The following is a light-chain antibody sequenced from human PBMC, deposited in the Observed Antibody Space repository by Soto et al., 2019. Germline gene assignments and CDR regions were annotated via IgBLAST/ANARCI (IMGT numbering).Light chain of an antibody. CDR1: QSISTY. V-gene: IGKV1-39*01. J-gene: IGKJ4*01. Sequence: DIQMTQSPSSLSASVGDRVTITCRASQSISTYLNWYQQKPGKAPKLLIYAASSLQSGVPSRFSGSGSGTDFTLTISSLQPEDFATYYCQQSYRTPRFGGGTKVEIK. CDR2: AAS. CDR3: QQSYRTPR.